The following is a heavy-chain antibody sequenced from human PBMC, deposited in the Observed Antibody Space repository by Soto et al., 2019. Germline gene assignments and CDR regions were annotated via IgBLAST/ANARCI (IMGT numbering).Heavy chain of an antibody. CDR2: IVPIRRAA. CDR1: GGTFSSYR. Sequence: QVQLVQSGAEVKKTGSSVRVSCKASGGTFSSYRLNWLRQAPGHGLEWVGGIVPIRRAAEYAQGFQGRVTIPADETTRTSYMELRSLKSQDTAVYYCVRDSGAKLSSSWGQGTLVTVSS. CDR3: VRDSGAKLSSS. V-gene: IGHV1-69*01. J-gene: IGHJ4*02. D-gene: IGHD6-13*01.